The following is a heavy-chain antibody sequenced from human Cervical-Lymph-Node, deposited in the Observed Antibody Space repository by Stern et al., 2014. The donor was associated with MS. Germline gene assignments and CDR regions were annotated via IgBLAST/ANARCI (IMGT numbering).Heavy chain of an antibody. CDR3: ARWRGTGLFDY. J-gene: IGHJ4*02. CDR2: IHHSGIT. V-gene: IGHV4-4*02. Sequence: QLQLQESGPGLVKPSGTLSLTCAVSGDSISTTTWWTWVRQSPGKGLEWIGKIHHSGITDYSPSVKSRVTISLDTSKNQFSLRLNSGTAADTAMYFCARWRGTGLFDYWGQGAQVTVSS. CDR1: GDSISTTTW. D-gene: IGHD3/OR15-3a*01.